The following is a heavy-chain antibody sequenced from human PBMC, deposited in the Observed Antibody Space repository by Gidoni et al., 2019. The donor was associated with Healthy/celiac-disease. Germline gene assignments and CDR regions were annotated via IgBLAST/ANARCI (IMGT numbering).Heavy chain of an antibody. CDR3: ASRFINYGSGSLRDY. D-gene: IGHD3-10*01. CDR2: INHSGST. CDR1: GGSFSGYY. Sequence: QVQLQQWGAGLLKPSETLSLTCAVYGGSFSGYYWSWIRQPPGKGLEWIGEINHSGSTNYNPSLKSRVTISVDTSKNQFSLKLSSVTAADTAVYYYASRFINYGSGSLRDYWGQGTLVTVSS. V-gene: IGHV4-34*01. J-gene: IGHJ4*02.